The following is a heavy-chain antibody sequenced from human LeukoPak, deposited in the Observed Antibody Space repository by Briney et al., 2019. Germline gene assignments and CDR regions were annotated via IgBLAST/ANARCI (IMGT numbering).Heavy chain of an antibody. Sequence: GGSLRLSCAASGFTFSSYEMNWVRKAPGKGLEWVSYISSSGSTIYYADSVKGRFTISKDNDKNSLYLQMNSLRAEDTAVYYCASTTYYYDSSGYSLTDWGQGTLVTVSS. CDR3: ASTTYYYDSSGYSLTD. CDR1: GFTFSSYE. V-gene: IGHV3-48*03. D-gene: IGHD3-22*01. J-gene: IGHJ4*02. CDR2: ISSSGSTI.